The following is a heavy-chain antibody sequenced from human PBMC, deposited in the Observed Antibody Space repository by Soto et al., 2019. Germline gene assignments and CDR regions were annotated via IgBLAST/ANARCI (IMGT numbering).Heavy chain of an antibody. CDR2: IYHSGST. Sequence: LSLTCAVYGASISRGGYSWSWMRQPPGKGLEWIGYIYHSGSTYYNPSLKSRVTISVDRSKNRFSLTLSSVTAADTAVYYCARAATYYDSSGYYIFYYWGQGTLVTVSS. J-gene: IGHJ4*02. D-gene: IGHD3-22*01. CDR1: GASISRGGYS. CDR3: ARAATYYDSSGYYIFYY. V-gene: IGHV4-30-2*01.